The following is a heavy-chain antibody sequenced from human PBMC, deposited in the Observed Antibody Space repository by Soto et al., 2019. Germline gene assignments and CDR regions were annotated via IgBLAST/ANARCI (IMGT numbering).Heavy chain of an antibody. V-gene: IGHV1-18*04. Sequence: ASVKVSCKASGYTFTNYCISWVRQAPGQGLEWMGWVSGYNGNTNYAQKLWGRVTMTTDTSTSTAYMELRTLRSDDTAVYYCARDEGSHGFDSWGQGTLVTVSS. J-gene: IGHJ4*02. D-gene: IGHD6-19*01. CDR2: VSGYNGNT. CDR3: ARDEGSHGFDS. CDR1: GYTFTNYC.